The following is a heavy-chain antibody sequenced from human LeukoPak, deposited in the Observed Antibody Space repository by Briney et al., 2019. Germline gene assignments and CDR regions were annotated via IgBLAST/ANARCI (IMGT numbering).Heavy chain of an antibody. J-gene: IGHJ4*02. D-gene: IGHD3-10*01. CDR3: ARDLGDSFDY. V-gene: IGHV1-69*13. CDR2: IIPIFGTA. CDR1: GGSFSNYA. Sequence: SVKVSCKASGGSFSNYAISWVRQAPGQGLEWMGGIIPIFGTASYAQKFQGRVTITADESTSTAYMELSSLRSEDTAVYYCARDLGDSFDYWGQGTLVTVSS.